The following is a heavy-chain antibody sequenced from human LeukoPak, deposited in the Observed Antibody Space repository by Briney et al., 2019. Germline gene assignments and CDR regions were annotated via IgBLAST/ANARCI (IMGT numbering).Heavy chain of an antibody. Sequence: SETLSLTCTVSGYSLSSGYYWGWIRQPPGKGLEWIGSTYHSGSTYYNPSLKSRVTISVDTSKNQFSLKLSSVTAADTAVYYCARDGPEYYFDYWGQGTLVTVSS. V-gene: IGHV4-38-2*02. D-gene: IGHD1-14*01. J-gene: IGHJ4*02. CDR1: GYSLSSGYY. CDR2: TYHSGST. CDR3: ARDGPEYYFDY.